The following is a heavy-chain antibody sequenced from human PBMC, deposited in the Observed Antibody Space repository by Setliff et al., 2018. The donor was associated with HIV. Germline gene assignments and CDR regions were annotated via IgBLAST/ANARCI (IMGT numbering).Heavy chain of an antibody. CDR1: GYSISSGYY. CDR2: IYHSGST. V-gene: IGHV4-38-2*01. D-gene: IGHD3-10*01. J-gene: IGHJ6*03. CDR3: ARGRDYYGSGSYFNGRANSYYFMDV. Sequence: SETLSLTCAVSGYSISSGYYWGWIRQPPGKGLEWIGSIYHSGSTYYNPSLKSRVTISVDTSKSQFSLRLSSVTAADTAVYYCARGRDYYGSGSYFNGRANSYYFMDVWGKGTTVTVSS.